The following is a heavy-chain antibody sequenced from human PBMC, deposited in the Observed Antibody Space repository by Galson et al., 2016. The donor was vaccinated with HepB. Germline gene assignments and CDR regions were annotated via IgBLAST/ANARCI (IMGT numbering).Heavy chain of an antibody. CDR2: DSMDGRRK. Sequence: SLRLSCAASGFAFSYYGMHWVRQAPGKGLEWVAADSMDGRRKFYADSVKGRFTISRDNSNNMLFLQMNSLRADDTAVYYCAKRHEYCPPVGCSVDYWGQGPLASVSS. CDR1: GFAFSYYG. V-gene: IGHV3-30*18. CDR3: AKRHEYCPPVGCSVDY. D-gene: IGHD2/OR15-2a*01. J-gene: IGHJ4*02.